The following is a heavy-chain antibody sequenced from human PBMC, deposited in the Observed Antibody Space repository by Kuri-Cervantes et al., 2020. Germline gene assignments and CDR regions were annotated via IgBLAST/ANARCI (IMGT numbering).Heavy chain of an antibody. V-gene: IGHV3-53*01. J-gene: IGHJ3*02. CDR1: GFTVSSNY. CDR2: IYSGGST. Sequence: GESLKSSCAASGFTVSSNYMSWVRQAPGKGLEWVSVIYSGGSTYYADSVKGRFTISRDNSKNTLYLQMNSLRAEDTAVYYCAVYDSSAQGNAFDIWGQGTMVTVSS. CDR3: AVYDSSAQGNAFDI. D-gene: IGHD3-22*01.